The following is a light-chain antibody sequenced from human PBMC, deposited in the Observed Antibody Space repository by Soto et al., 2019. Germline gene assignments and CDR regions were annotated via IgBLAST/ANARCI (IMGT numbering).Light chain of an antibody. CDR1: QSVSGY. V-gene: IGKV3-11*01. Sequence: EIVLTQSPATLSLSPGNRATLSCRASQSVSGYLAWYQQKPGQAPRLLIYDASNRATGIPARFSGSGSGTDFTLTLTSLEPEDFAVYYRQQSSNWPSTFGGGTTVEI. CDR3: QQSSNWPST. J-gene: IGKJ4*01. CDR2: DAS.